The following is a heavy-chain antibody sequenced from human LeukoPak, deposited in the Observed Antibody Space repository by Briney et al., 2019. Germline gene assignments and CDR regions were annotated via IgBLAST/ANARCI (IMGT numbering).Heavy chain of an antibody. Sequence: GGSLRLSCAASGFTFSSYGTHWVRQAPGKGLEWVAVIWYDGSNKYYADSVKGRFTISRDNSKNTLYLQMNSLRAEDTAVYYCARDGAVGSSGPGDYWGQGTLVTVSS. V-gene: IGHV3-33*01. D-gene: IGHD3-3*01. J-gene: IGHJ4*02. CDR2: IWYDGSNK. CDR3: ARDGAVGSSGPGDY. CDR1: GFTFSSYG.